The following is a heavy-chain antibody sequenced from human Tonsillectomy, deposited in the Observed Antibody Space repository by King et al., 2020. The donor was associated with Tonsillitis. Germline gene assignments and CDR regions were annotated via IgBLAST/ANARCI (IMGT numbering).Heavy chain of an antibody. V-gene: IGHV3-30*18. J-gene: IGHJ4*02. CDR1: GFTFSTYG. Sequence: QLVQSGGGVVQPGRSLRLSCAASGFTFSTYGMHWVRQAPGKGLEWVAVISYDGSNKYYADSVKGRFTISRDNSKNRLYLQMHSLRTEDTAVYYCAKAPPPDGDYVGWVVGYFDYWGQGTLVTVSS. CDR3: AKAPPPDGDYVGWVVGYFDY. CDR2: ISYDGSNK. D-gene: IGHD4-17*01.